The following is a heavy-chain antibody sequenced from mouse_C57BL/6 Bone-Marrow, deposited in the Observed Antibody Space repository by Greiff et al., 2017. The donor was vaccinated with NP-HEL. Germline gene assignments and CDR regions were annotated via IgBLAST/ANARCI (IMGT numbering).Heavy chain of an antibody. CDR3: ANDGRSWAY. J-gene: IGHJ3*01. V-gene: IGHV5-17*01. D-gene: IGHD2-12*01. CDR1: GFTFSDYG. CDR2: ISSGSSTI. Sequence: EVKLMESGGGLVKPGGSLKLSCAASGFTFSDYGMHWVRQAPEKGLEWVAYISSGSSTIYYADTVKGRFTISRDNAKNTLCLQMTSLRSEDTAMYYGANDGRSWAYWGQGTLVTVSA.